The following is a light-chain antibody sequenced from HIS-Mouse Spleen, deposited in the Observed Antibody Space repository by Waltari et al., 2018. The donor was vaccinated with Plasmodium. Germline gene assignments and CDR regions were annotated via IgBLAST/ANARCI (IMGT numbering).Light chain of an antibody. Sequence: SYELTQPSSVSVSPGQTARITCSGDVLAKKYARWFQQKPDQAPVLVIYKDSERPSGIPERFSGSSSGTTVTLTIRGAQVEDEADYYCYSAADNNVVFGGGTKLTGL. J-gene: IGLJ2*01. CDR3: YSAADNNVV. CDR1: VLAKKY. CDR2: KDS. V-gene: IGLV3-27*01.